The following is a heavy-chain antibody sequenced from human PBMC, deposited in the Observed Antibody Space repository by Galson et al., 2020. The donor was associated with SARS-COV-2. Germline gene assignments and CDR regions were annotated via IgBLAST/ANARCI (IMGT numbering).Heavy chain of an antibody. Sequence: ASVKVSCKASGYTFTSYGISWVRQAPGQGLEWMGWISAYNGNTNYAQKLQGRVTMTTDTSTSTAYMELRSLRSDDTAVYYCARVSGNYYDSSGYYQADNDFDYWGQGTLVTVSS. J-gene: IGHJ4*02. CDR2: ISAYNGNT. V-gene: IGHV1-18*04. D-gene: IGHD3-22*01. CDR3: ARVSGNYYDSSGYYQADNDFDY. CDR1: GYTFTSYG.